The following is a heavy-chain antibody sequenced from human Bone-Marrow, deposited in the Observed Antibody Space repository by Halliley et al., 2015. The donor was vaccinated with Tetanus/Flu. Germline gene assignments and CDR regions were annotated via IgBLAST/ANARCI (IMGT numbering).Heavy chain of an antibody. V-gene: IGHV5-10-1*01. CDR2: IDPSDSYT. J-gene: IGHJ4*02. CDR3: ARDRPGYGQYYFEY. D-gene: IGHD5-18*01. CDR1: GDSFTNSW. Sequence: QLVQSGADVKKPGESLRISCKGSGDSFTNSWVTWVRQMPGKGLEWMGKIDPSDSYTIYSPSFQGHVTISADKSITTAYLRWSSLRASDTAMYYCARDRPGYGQYYFEYWGQGTLVTVSS.